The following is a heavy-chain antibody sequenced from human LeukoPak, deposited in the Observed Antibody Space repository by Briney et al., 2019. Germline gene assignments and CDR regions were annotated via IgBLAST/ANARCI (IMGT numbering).Heavy chain of an antibody. CDR3: ARTRNYRCDY. D-gene: IGHD3-10*01. CDR1: GYTFTSYG. J-gene: IGHJ4*02. V-gene: IGHV1-18*01. Sequence: AASVKVSCKASGYTFTSYGISWVRQAPGQGLEWMGWISAYNGNTNYAQKFQGRVTMTRDTSISTAYMELSRLRSDDTAVYYCARTRNYRCDYWGQGTLVTVSS. CDR2: ISAYNGNT.